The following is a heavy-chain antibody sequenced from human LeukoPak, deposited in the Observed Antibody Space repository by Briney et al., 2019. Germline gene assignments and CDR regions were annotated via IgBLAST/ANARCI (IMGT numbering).Heavy chain of an antibody. D-gene: IGHD4-17*01. CDR2: IKSDGSST. J-gene: IGHJ4*02. V-gene: IGHV3-74*01. Sequence: TGGSLRLSCAASGFSFSTYWMHWVRQAPGKGLVWVSRIKSDGSSTSYADSVKGRFSISRDNAKNTLYLQMNSLRADDTAVYYCARPLGPRNTVTTPAPFDYWGQGTLVTVSS. CDR3: ARPLGPRNTVTTPAPFDY. CDR1: GFSFSTYW.